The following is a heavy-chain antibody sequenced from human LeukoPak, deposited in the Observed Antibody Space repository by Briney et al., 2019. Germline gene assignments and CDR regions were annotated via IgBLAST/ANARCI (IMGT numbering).Heavy chain of an antibody. J-gene: IGHJ4*02. Sequence: SETLSLTCSVSGGSDRDYYWSWIRQPPGKGLEWIGYVFHSGRTHYNPSLKSRVTMSLDTDKNQFSLKLTSVSAVDTAVYYCARGPIEFIYYLDDWGQGKLVTVSS. CDR1: GGSDRDYY. D-gene: IGHD2-15*01. V-gene: IGHV4-59*02. CDR3: ARGPIEFIYYLDD. CDR2: VFHSGRT.